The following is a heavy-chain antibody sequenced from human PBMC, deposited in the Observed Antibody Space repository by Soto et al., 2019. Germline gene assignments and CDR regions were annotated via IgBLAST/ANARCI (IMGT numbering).Heavy chain of an antibody. CDR2: ISRNSKSI. CDR1: GFTFSGYS. V-gene: IGHV3-21*01. D-gene: IGHD6-19*01. J-gene: IGHJ3*02. CDR3: AESGSGNPHDAFDI. Sequence: VQLVESGGGLVYPGGSLRLSCAASGFTFSGYSMNWVRQAPGKGLEWVSSISRNSKSIYYADSVKGRFTISRDNAKSSLSIQMNSLKTEDRAVYYCAESGSGNPHDAFDIWGQGTKVTVST.